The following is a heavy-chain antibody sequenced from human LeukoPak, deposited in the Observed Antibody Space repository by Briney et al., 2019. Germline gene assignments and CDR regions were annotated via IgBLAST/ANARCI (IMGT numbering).Heavy chain of an antibody. J-gene: IGHJ3*02. CDR3: ARARQQWFREAFDI. D-gene: IGHD5-18*01. CDR2: ITHRGST. CDR1: GGAFSDYY. V-gene: IGHV4-34*01. Sequence: SQTLSLTCAVYGGAFSDYYWSWIRQPPGKGLEWIGEITHRGSTTSNPSLNSRVTISVDTSKTRLSLRLSSVTAADTAVYYCARARQQWFREAFDIWGQGTMVTVSS.